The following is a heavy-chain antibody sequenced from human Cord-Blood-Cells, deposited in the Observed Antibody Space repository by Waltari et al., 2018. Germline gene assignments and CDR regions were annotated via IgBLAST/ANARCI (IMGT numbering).Heavy chain of an antibody. Sequence: QVQLVQSGAEVKKPGASVKVSCKASGYTFTSYAMHWVRQAPGQRLEWMGWINSGNGNTKESQKFRGRVTINRETSASTAYMEVSSLRSEDTAVYYCAGEGRRAIALAGYYDYWGQGTLVTVSS. CDR2: INSGNGNT. CDR1: GYTFTSYA. V-gene: IGHV1-3*01. D-gene: IGHD6-19*01. CDR3: AGEGRRAIALAGYYDY. J-gene: IGHJ4*02.